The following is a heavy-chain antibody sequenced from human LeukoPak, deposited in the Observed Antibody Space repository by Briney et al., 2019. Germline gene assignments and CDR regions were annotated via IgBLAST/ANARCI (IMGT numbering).Heavy chain of an antibody. CDR1: GYTLTELS. V-gene: IGHV1-24*01. D-gene: IGHD3-10*01. Sequence: ASVKVSCKVSGYTLTELSMHWVRQAPGKGLEWMGGFDPEDGETIYAQKFQGRVTMTEDTSTDTAYMELSSLRSEDTAVYCCARVFYYYGSGSYYPLFDYWGQGTLVTVSS. J-gene: IGHJ4*02. CDR2: FDPEDGET. CDR3: ARVFYYYGSGSYYPLFDY.